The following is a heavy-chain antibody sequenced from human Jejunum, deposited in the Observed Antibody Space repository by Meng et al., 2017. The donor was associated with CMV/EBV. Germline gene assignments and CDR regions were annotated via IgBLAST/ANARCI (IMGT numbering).Heavy chain of an antibody. Sequence: CAASGFIFNRSEMHWVRQAPGKGLEWIAFISFDGSRKYYADSVRGRFIVSRDNSNNTLYLQVNSLRPEDTAMYYCARDITDNYATDYWGQGALVTVSS. CDR3: ARDITDNYATDY. CDR2: ISFDGSRK. D-gene: IGHD3-10*01. CDR1: GFIFNRSE. J-gene: IGHJ4*02. V-gene: IGHV3-30*04.